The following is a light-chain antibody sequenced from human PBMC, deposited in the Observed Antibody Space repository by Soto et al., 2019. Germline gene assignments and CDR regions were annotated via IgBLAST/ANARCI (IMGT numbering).Light chain of an antibody. V-gene: IGKV3-15*01. CDR2: VAS. CDR1: QSVSCN. CDR3: QQYNNCPPRYT. Sequence: ELVMTQSPATLSVSPGERAFLSCRASQSVSCNLAWYQQKPGQAPSLLIYVASTRATGIQARFSGSGSGTEFTHTISSLQPENFAVYYCQQYNNCPPRYTFGQGTKLEIK. J-gene: IGKJ2*01.